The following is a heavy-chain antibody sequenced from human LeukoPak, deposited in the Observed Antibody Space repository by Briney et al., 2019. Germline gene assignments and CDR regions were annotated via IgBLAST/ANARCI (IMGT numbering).Heavy chain of an antibody. CDR2: IFYSGST. D-gene: IGHD4-17*01. Sequence: SETLSLTCTVSGPSIGSGGYYWSWIRQHPGTGLEWIGCIFYSGSTFYNPSLKSRVTISVDTSKNQFSLKLSSVTAADTAVYYCARALTTTGSDYWGQGTLVTVYS. CDR3: ARALTTTGSDY. J-gene: IGHJ4*02. V-gene: IGHV4-31*03. CDR1: GPSIGSGGYY.